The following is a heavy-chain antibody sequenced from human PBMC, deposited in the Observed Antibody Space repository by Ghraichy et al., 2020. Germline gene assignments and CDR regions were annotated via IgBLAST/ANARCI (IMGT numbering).Heavy chain of an antibody. CDR1: GGSISSSSYY. J-gene: IGHJ4*02. CDR2: IYYSGST. V-gene: IGHV4-39*01. D-gene: IGHD5-24*01. CDR3: ARRDGYNIAYFDY. Sequence: SETLSLTCTVSGGSISSSSYYWGWIRQPPGKGLEWIGSIYYSGSTYYNPSLKSRVTISVDTSKNQFSLKLSSVTAADTAVYYCARRDGYNIAYFDYWGQGTLVTVSS.